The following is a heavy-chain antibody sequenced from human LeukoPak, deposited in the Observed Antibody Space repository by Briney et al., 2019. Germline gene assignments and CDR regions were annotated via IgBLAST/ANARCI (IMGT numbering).Heavy chain of an antibody. Sequence: GGSLRLSCAASGFTLSSYWMNWVRQAPGKGLEWVANIKEDGSEKYYVDSVKGRFTISRDNSKNTLYLQMNSLRAEDTAVYYCARDNRYGDYYYYYGMDVWGQGTTVTVSS. CDR2: IKEDGSEK. J-gene: IGHJ6*02. CDR3: ARDNRYGDYYYYYGMDV. CDR1: GFTLSSYW. V-gene: IGHV3-7*03. D-gene: IGHD4-17*01.